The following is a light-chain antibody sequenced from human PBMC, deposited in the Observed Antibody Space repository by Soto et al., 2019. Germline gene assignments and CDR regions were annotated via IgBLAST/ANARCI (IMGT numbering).Light chain of an antibody. CDR3: QAWDSRTVV. CDR2: EDT. Sequence: SYELTQPPSVSVSPGQTANVTCSGNTLGSKFVFWYQQKAGQSPMVVIYEDTKRPSGIPERFSGSNSGNTATLTISGTQAMDEADFYCQAWDSRTVVFGGGTKLTVL. V-gene: IGLV3-1*01. CDR1: TLGSKF. J-gene: IGLJ2*01.